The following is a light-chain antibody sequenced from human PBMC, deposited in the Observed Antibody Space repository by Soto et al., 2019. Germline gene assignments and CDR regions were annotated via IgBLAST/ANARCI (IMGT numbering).Light chain of an antibody. Sequence: EVVLTQSPGTLSLSPGERVTLSCRASQSVSSTYLAWYQQKPGQAPRLLIYGVSSRATGIPDRFSGSGSGTDFTFTISRLEPEDVATYYCQQFDEFPLTFGQGTKVEVK. V-gene: IGKV3-20*01. CDR1: QSVSSTY. CDR3: QQFDEFPLT. CDR2: GVS. J-gene: IGKJ1*01.